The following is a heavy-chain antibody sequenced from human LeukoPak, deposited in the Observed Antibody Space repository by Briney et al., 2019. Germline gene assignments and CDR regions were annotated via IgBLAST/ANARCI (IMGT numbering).Heavy chain of an antibody. Sequence: SVKVSCKASGGTFSSYAISWVRQAPGQRLEWMGGIIPIFGTANYAQKFQGRVTITADESTSTAYMELSSLRSEDTAVYYCARRCSSTSCYSGYYYYSMDVWGQGTTVTVSS. D-gene: IGHD2-2*01. V-gene: IGHV1-69*13. CDR2: IIPIFGTA. CDR3: ARRCSSTSCYSGYYYYSMDV. J-gene: IGHJ6*02. CDR1: GGTFSSYA.